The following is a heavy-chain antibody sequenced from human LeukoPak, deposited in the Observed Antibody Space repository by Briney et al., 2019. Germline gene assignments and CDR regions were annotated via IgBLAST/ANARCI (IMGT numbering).Heavy chain of an antibody. D-gene: IGHD2-15*01. CDR2: MKIEGSEE. Sequence: GGSLRLSCVASGFTFSSYWMSWVRQAPGKGLEWVANMKIEGSEEYYVDSVKGQFTVSRDNAKNSLYLQMNSLRVDDTAVYYCTRWARYCSSGSCYSWFDPWGQGTLVTVSS. CDR3: TRWARYCSSGSCYSWFDP. CDR1: GFTFSSYW. J-gene: IGHJ5*02. V-gene: IGHV3-7*01.